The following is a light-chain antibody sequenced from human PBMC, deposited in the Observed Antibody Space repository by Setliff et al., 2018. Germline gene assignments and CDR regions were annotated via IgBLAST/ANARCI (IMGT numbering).Light chain of an antibody. CDR3: SSYTSSSTWV. Sequence: QSALTQPASVSGAPGQSITISCTGTRYDVGGYNFVSWYQHHPGKAPKLMIYDVSKRPSGVSNRFSGSKSGNTASLTISGLQAEDEADYYCSSYTSSSTWVFGTGTKVTVL. CDR2: DVS. J-gene: IGLJ1*01. CDR1: RYDVGGYNF. V-gene: IGLV2-14*03.